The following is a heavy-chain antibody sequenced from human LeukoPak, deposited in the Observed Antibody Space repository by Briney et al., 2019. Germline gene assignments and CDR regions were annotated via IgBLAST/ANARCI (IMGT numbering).Heavy chain of an antibody. Sequence: GRSLRLSCAASGFAFSDYYMSWIRQAPGKGLEWVSYISSSGSTIYYADSVKGRFTISRDNAKNSLYLQMNSLRAEDTAVYYCARMLYGRPNNWFDPWGQGTLVTVSS. J-gene: IGHJ5*02. CDR3: ARMLYGRPNNWFDP. CDR1: GFAFSDYY. D-gene: IGHD2-8*01. V-gene: IGHV3-11*01. CDR2: ISSSGSTI.